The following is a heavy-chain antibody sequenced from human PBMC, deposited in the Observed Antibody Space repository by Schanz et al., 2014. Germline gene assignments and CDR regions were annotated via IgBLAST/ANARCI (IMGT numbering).Heavy chain of an antibody. J-gene: IGHJ4*02. CDR3: ARDLLVSHYDFWSGNDY. V-gene: IGHV3-30-3*01. Sequence: QVQLLESGGTVVQPGGSLRLSCAASGFTFNSYAFHWVRQAPGKGLEWVALISYDGNTKYYADSVKGRFTISRDNSKNTLYLQMNSLRADDTAVYYCARDLLVSHYDFWSGNDYWGQGTLVTVSS. CDR2: ISYDGNTK. CDR1: GFTFNSYA. D-gene: IGHD3-3*01.